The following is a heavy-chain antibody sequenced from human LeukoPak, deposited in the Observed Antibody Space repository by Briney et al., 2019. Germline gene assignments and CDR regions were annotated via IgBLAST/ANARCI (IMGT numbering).Heavy chain of an antibody. CDR3: AGWCSRPTCKNSFDV. Sequence: SETLSLTCTVPGDSITSHHWNWLRQAPGKGLEWIGYIHYTGGTNGNPSLKSRATISIDTSKNQVFLNLRSVTAADTAVYYCAGWCSRPTCKNSFDVWGQGTMVTVAS. CDR1: GDSITSHH. V-gene: IGHV4-59*08. J-gene: IGHJ3*01. CDR2: IHYTGGT. D-gene: IGHD2-8*01.